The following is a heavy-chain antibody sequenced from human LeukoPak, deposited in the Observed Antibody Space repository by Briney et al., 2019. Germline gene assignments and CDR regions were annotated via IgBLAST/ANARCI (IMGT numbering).Heavy chain of an antibody. CDR3: AKAGVISGWDY. V-gene: IGHV3-74*03. J-gene: IGHJ4*02. D-gene: IGHD3-3*02. Sequence: GGSLRLSCAASGFTFSNAWMSWVRQAPGKGLEWVSGIGEEKSGSWTKSADSVKGRFTISRDNSENTLYLQMDSLTVDDTAVYYCAKAGVISGWDYWGQGVLVTVSS. CDR2: IGEEKSGSWT. CDR1: GFTFSNAW.